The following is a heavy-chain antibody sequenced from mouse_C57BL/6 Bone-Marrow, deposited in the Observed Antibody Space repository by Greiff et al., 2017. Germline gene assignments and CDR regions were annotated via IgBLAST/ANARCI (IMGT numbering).Heavy chain of an antibody. CDR1: GYTFTSYW. V-gene: IGHV1-52*01. D-gene: IGHD1-1*01. Sequence: QVQLQQPGAELVRPGSSVKLSCKASGYTFTSYWMHWVKQRPIQGLEWIGNIDPSDSETHYNQKFEDKATLTVDKSSSTAYMQLSSLTSEDSAVYYCATYYYGSRRYFDVWGTGTTVTVSS. CDR3: ATYYYGSRRYFDV. CDR2: IDPSDSET. J-gene: IGHJ1*03.